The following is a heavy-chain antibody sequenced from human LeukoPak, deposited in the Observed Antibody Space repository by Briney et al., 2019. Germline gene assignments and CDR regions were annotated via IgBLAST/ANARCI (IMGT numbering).Heavy chain of an antibody. V-gene: IGHV3-23*01. D-gene: IGHD4-17*01. CDR2: FTVSGGNT. CDR1: GFTFSNYA. J-gene: IGHJ4*02. CDR3: ARVTVTALFDY. Sequence: GGSLRLSCAASGFTFSNYAMSWARQAPGKGLEWVSSFTVSGGNTHYADSVKGRCTISRDNSKNTLYLQINNLRAEDTAVYYCARVTVTALFDYWGQGTLVTVSS.